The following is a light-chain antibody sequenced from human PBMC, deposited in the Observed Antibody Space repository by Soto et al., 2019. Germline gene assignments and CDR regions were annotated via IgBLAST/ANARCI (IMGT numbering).Light chain of an antibody. V-gene: IGKV1-39*01. J-gene: IGKJ4*01. CDR1: QGISDY. Sequence: DIRMTQSPSSLSASVGDTVTITCRASQGISDYLSWFQHKPGEAPKLLIYTASSLQSGVPSRFSGSGSGTDFTLTISSLQPEDFATYYCQQSYRRFGGGTKVDIK. CDR2: TAS. CDR3: QQSYRR.